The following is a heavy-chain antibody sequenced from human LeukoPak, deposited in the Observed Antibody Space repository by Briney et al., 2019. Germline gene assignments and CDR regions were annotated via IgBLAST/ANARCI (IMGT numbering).Heavy chain of an antibody. J-gene: IGHJ6*03. D-gene: IGHD1-26*01. Sequence: GGSLRLSCAASGFTFSSFAMNWVRQAPGKGLEWVSTISGRGDNTYYADSVKGRFTISRDNSKSTLFLQMSRLRAEDTAVYYCARDRGALPYCMDVWGKGATVTVSS. V-gene: IGHV3-23*01. CDR2: ISGRGDNT. CDR1: GFTFSSFA. CDR3: ARDRGALPYCMDV.